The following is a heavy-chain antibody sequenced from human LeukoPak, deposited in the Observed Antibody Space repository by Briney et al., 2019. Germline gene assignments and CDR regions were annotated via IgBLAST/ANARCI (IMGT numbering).Heavy chain of an antibody. Sequence: GGSLRLSCAASGFAFSSYAMHWVRQAPGKGLEWVAIISYDGSNKYYADSVKGRFTISRDNSKNTLFLQMNSLRAEDTAVYYCARGLYSGSYQYYFGYWGQGTLVTVSS. J-gene: IGHJ4*02. CDR2: ISYDGSNK. D-gene: IGHD1-26*01. V-gene: IGHV3-30-3*01. CDR1: GFAFSSYA. CDR3: ARGLYSGSYQYYFGY.